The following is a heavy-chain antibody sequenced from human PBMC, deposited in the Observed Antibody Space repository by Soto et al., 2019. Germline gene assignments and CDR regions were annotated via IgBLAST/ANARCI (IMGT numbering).Heavy chain of an antibody. Sequence: ASVKVSCKASGYTFTSFDINWVRQATGQGLEWMGWMNPNSGSIGYAKKFQGRVTMTRNTSISTAYMELSSLRSEDTAVYYCASSYCTNVVCYTYHYYLLDVWGQGTTVIVSS. D-gene: IGHD2-8*01. CDR1: GYTFTSFD. J-gene: IGHJ6*02. CDR2: MNPNSGSI. V-gene: IGHV1-8*01. CDR3: ASSYCTNVVCYTYHYYLLDV.